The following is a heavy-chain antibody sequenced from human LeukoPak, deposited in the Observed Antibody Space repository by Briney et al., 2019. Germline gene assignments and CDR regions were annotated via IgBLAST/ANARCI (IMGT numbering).Heavy chain of an antibody. Sequence: HPGGSLRLSCAASGLTVSRNYMSWVRQAPGKGLESVSVIYSGGSTYYADSVRGRFTISRDNAKNSLYLQMNSLRAEDTAVYYCARDNYYYDSSGYYHFDYWGQGTLVTVSS. CDR1: GLTVSRNY. CDR2: IYSGGST. CDR3: ARDNYYYDSSGYYHFDY. V-gene: IGHV3-53*01. J-gene: IGHJ4*02. D-gene: IGHD3-22*01.